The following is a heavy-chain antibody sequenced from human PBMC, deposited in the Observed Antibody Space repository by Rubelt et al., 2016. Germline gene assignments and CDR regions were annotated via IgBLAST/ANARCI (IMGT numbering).Heavy chain of an antibody. Sequence: QVQLQESGPGLVKPSETLSLTCSVSGYSISSGYYWGWIRQPPGKGLEWIGEINHSGITNYNPSLKSRVTISADMSKNQFSLGVSAVTAADTALYYCARGVPRSSVNYRRFDPWGQGTLVTVSS. CDR2: INHSGIT. J-gene: IGHJ5*02. D-gene: IGHD6-25*01. CDR1: GYSISSGYY. CDR3: ARGVPRSSVNYRRFDP. V-gene: IGHV4-38-2*02.